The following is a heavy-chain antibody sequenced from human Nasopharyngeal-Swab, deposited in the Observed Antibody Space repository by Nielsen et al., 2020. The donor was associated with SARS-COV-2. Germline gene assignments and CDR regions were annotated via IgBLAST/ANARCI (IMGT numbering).Heavy chain of an antibody. Sequence: WVRQAPGQGLEWMGWISAYNGNTNYAQKFQGRVTITRDTSASTAYMDLSSLRSEDTAVYYCARDGYYDYVWGSSTSYFDYWGQGTLVTVSS. D-gene: IGHD3-16*01. CDR3: ARDGYYDYVWGSSTSYFDY. V-gene: IGHV1-3*01. CDR2: ISAYNGNT. J-gene: IGHJ4*02.